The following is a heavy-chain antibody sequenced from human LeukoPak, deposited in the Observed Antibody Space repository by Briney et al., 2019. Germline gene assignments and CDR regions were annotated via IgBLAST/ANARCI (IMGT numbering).Heavy chain of an antibody. Sequence: GGSLRLSCAASGFTFSSYGMHWVRQAPGKGLEWVAFLRYDGSNKYYADSVKGRFTISRDNSKNTLYLQMNSLRAEDTAVYYCAKGIQSDYDFQTSFDPWGQGTLVTVSS. CDR2: LRYDGSNK. CDR3: AKGIQSDYDFQTSFDP. J-gene: IGHJ5*02. D-gene: IGHD3-3*01. V-gene: IGHV3-30*02. CDR1: GFTFSSYG.